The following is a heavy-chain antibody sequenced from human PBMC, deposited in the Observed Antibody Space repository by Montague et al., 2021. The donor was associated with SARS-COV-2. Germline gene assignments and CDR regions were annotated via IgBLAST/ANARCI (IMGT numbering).Heavy chain of an antibody. Sequence: SETLSLTCTVAGDSVSSYYWNWIRPSTGRGLEWIGNIYYYGSVSYNPSLKSRLSISLDTSKNQLSLTLTSVTAANTATYDCARQLPMVREPFDSWGQGTLVLVSS. CDR3: ARQLPMVREPFDS. CDR2: IYYYGSV. D-gene: IGHD3-10*01. J-gene: IGHJ4*02. V-gene: IGHV4-59*08. CDR1: GDSVSSYY.